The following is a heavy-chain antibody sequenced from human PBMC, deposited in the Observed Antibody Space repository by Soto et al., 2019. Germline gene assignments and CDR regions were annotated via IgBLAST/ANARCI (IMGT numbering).Heavy chain of an antibody. CDR2: IVPLFGLA. Sequence: SVNVSCKTSGGTFNSYAISWVRQAPGQSLEWMGGIVPLFGLADYAQNFQGRVTITADASTSVAYLELTSLTSQDTAVYYCATTTYYYGSGSQYWYFDLWGRGTLVTVSS. D-gene: IGHD3-10*01. J-gene: IGHJ2*01. CDR3: ATTTYYYGSGSQYWYFDL. CDR1: GGTFNSYA. V-gene: IGHV1-69*13.